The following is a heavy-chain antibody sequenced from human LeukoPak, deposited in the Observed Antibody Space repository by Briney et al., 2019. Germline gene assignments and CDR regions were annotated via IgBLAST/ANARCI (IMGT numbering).Heavy chain of an antibody. D-gene: IGHD6-13*01. CDR1: GGSISSSSYY. J-gene: IGHJ4*02. Sequence: KPSETLSLTCTVSGGSISSSSYYWGWIRQPPGKGLEWIGSIYYSGSTFYNPSLKSRVTISVDTSKNQFSLKLSSVTAADTAVYYCARDVTGYSSSWYFDYWGQGTLVTVSS. CDR2: IYYSGST. V-gene: IGHV4-39*07. CDR3: ARDVTGYSSSWYFDY.